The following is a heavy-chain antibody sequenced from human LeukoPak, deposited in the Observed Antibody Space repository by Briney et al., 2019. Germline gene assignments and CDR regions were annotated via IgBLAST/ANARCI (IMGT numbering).Heavy chain of an antibody. CDR2: IYYSGST. Sequence: SETLSLTCTVSGGSVSSGSYYWSWIRQPPGKGLEWIGYIYYSGSTNYNPSLKSRVTISVDTSKNQFSLKLSSVTAADTAVYYCARIHRYCSGGACYVLDNWGQGTLVAVSS. CDR3: ARIHRYCSGGACYVLDN. CDR1: GGSVSSGSYY. J-gene: IGHJ4*02. V-gene: IGHV4-61*01. D-gene: IGHD2-15*01.